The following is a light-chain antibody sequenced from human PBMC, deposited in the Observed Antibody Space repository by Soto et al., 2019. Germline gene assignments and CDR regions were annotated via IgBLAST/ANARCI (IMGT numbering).Light chain of an antibody. V-gene: IGKV3-20*01. Sequence: EIVLTQSPGTLSLSPGDRATLSCRASQSVSSSYLAWYQQKPGQAPSLLIYGASNRATGNPDRFSGGGSGTDFTLTISRLEPEDFAVYYCQQYGKSAMFTFGQGTKLEIK. CDR1: QSVSSSY. CDR2: GAS. J-gene: IGKJ2*01. CDR3: QQYGKSAMFT.